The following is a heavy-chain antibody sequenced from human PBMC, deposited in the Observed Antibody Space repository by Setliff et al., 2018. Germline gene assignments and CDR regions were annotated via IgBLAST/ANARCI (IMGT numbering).Heavy chain of an antibody. D-gene: IGHD1-26*01. J-gene: IGHJ4*02. CDR3: ARDPRYSGSYYVNY. Sequence: SETLSLTCAVYGGSFSGYYWTWIRQPPGKGLEWIGEINHSGSSNYNPSLKSRVTISVDTSKNQFSLNLSSVTAADTAVYYCARDPRYSGSYYVNYWGQGTLVTVSS. V-gene: IGHV4-34*01. CDR2: INHSGSS. CDR1: GGSFSGYY.